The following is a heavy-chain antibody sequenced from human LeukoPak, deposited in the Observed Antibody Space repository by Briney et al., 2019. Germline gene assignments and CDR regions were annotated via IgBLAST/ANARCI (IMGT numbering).Heavy chain of an antibody. V-gene: IGHV1-18*01. CDR3: ARDSRLYIAAAGTPWFDP. CDR2: ISAYNGNT. Sequence: GASVKVSCKASGYTFTSYGISWVRQAPGQGLEWMGWISAYNGNTNYAQKLQGRVTMTTDTSTSTAYMELRSLRSDDTAVYHCARDSRLYIAAAGTPWFDPWGQGTLVTVSS. J-gene: IGHJ5*02. D-gene: IGHD6-13*01. CDR1: GYTFTSYG.